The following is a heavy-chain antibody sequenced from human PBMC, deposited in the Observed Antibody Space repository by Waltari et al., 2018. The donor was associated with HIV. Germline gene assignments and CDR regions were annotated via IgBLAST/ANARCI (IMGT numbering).Heavy chain of an antibody. J-gene: IGHJ2*01. Sequence: QVQLQESGPGLGKPSATLSLTCTVSGHSTRSTYTWGGIRQPPGKGLEWIGNSHHSVNTYYNPSLKSRVTIAVDTSKNQFSLNLTSLTAADTALYFCAGTLDYGGNSHFYFDLWGRGALVTVSS. CDR1: GHSTRSTYT. CDR2: SHHSVNT. D-gene: IGHD4-17*01. CDR3: AGTLDYGGNSHFYFDL. V-gene: IGHV4-38-2*02.